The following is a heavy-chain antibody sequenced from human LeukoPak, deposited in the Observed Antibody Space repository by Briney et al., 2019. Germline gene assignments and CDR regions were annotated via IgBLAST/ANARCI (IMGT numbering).Heavy chain of an antibody. J-gene: IGHJ6*03. D-gene: IGHD4-17*01. Sequence: PGGSLRLSCAASGFTFSSYSMNWVRQAPGKGLEWVSSISSSSSYIYYADSVKGRFTISRDNAKNSLYLQMNSLRAEDTAVYYCASFSVTTYYNYYMDVWGKGTTVTVSS. V-gene: IGHV3-21*01. CDR3: ASFSVTTYYNYYMDV. CDR2: ISSSSSYI. CDR1: GFTFSSYS.